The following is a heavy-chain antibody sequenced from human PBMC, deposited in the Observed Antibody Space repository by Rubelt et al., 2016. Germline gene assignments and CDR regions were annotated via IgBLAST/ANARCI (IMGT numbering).Heavy chain of an antibody. CDR1: GGSFSGYY. CDR3: VRDIYNN. D-gene: IGHD1-1*01. V-gene: IGHV4-34*01. J-gene: IGHJ4*02. Sequence: QWGAGLLKPSETLSLTCAVYGGSFSGYYWSWIRQPPGKGLEWIGEINHSGSTNYNPSLKSRVTISVDTSKNQFSLKLSSVTAADTAIYYCVRDIYNNWGQGTLVTVSS. CDR2: INHSGST.